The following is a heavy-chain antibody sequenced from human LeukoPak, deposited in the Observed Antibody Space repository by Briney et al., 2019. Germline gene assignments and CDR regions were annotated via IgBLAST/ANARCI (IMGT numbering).Heavy chain of an antibody. V-gene: IGHV4-39*07. Sequence: SETLSLTCTVSGGSISSSSYYWGWIRQPPGKGLGWIGSIYYSGSTYYNPSLKSRVTISVDTSKNQFSLKLRSVTAADTAVYYCAREARYFDWLLSNWFDPWGQGTLVTVSS. CDR2: IYYSGST. D-gene: IGHD3-9*01. J-gene: IGHJ5*02. CDR3: AREARYFDWLLSNWFDP. CDR1: GGSISSSSYY.